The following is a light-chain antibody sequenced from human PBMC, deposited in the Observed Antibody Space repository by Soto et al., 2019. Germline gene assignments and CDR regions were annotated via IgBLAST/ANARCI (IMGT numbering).Light chain of an antibody. CDR2: DVS. CDR1: SSNVGNYNY. Sequence: QSALTQPRSVSGAPGQSVTISCTGTSSNVGNYNYVSWYQQHPGKVPNLMIYDVSKRPSGVPDRFSGSKSGNTASLTISGLQAEDEADYYCCSYAGTYTLFGGGTKLTVL. J-gene: IGLJ2*01. V-gene: IGLV2-11*01. CDR3: CSYAGTYTL.